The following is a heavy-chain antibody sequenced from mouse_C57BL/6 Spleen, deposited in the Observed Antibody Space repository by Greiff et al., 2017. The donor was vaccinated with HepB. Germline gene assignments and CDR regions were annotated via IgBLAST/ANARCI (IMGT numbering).Heavy chain of an antibody. CDR2: ISDGGSYT. Sequence: EVQVVESGGGLVKPGGSLKLSCAASGFTFSSYAMSWVRQTPEKRLEWVATISDGGSYTYYPDNVKGRFTISRDNAKNNLYLQMSHLKSEDPAMYYCARAHITTVVAPLAYWGQGTLVTVSA. CDR1: GFTFSSYA. CDR3: ARAHITTVVAPLAY. D-gene: IGHD1-1*01. V-gene: IGHV5-4*01. J-gene: IGHJ3*01.